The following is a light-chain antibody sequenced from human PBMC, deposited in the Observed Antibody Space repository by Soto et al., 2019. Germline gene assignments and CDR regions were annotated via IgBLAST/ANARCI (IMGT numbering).Light chain of an antibody. CDR2: EVS. CDR3: CSYAGSSRI. Sequence: QSALTQPASVSGSPGQSITISCTGTSRDVGAYNLVSWYQQYPGKAPKLVIYEVSKRPSGVSDRFSGSKSGNTASLTISGLQVDDEADYYCCSYAGSSRIFGTGTQLTVL. CDR1: SRDVGAYNL. V-gene: IGLV2-23*02. J-gene: IGLJ1*01.